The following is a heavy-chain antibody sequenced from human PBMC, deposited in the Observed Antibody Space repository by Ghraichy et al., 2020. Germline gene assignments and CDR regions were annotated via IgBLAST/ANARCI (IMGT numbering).Heavy chain of an antibody. D-gene: IGHD3-22*01. CDR1: GGSISSYY. CDR2: IYTSGST. V-gene: IGHV4-4*07. CDR3: ARAIDSSGYPYYFDY. Sequence: SETLSLTCTVSGGSISSYYWSWIRQPAGKGLEWIGRIYTSGSTNYNPSLKSRVTMSVDTSKNQFSLKLRSVTAADTAVYYCARAIDSSGYPYYFDYWGQGTLVTVSS. J-gene: IGHJ4*02.